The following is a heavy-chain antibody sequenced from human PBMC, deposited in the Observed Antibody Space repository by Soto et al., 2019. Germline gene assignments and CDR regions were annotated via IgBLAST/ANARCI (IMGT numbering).Heavy chain of an antibody. D-gene: IGHD2-8*01. CDR3: AREIVLMVYADPNWFDP. CDR1: GXTFSSYS. V-gene: IGHV3-21*01. J-gene: IGHJ5*02. Sequence: LRLSFAASGXTFSSYSMNWVRQAPGKGLEWVSSISSSSYIYYADSVKGRFTISRDNAKNSLYLQMNSLRAEDTAVYYCAREIVLMVYADPNWFDPWGQGTLVTVSS. CDR2: ISSSSYI.